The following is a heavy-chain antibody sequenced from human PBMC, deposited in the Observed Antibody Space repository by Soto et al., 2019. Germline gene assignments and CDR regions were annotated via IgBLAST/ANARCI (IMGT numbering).Heavy chain of an antibody. CDR2: IYYSGST. CDR1: GGSISHYY. V-gene: IGHV4-59*01. D-gene: IGHD1-20*01. Sequence: LSLTCTVSGGSISHYYWSWIRQFPGKGLEWIGYIYYSGSTNYNPSLKSRVTISIDTSRSQLSLKLSSVTAADTAVYYCARDEGITGTLVNWGQGTLVTVSS. J-gene: IGHJ4*02. CDR3: ARDEGITGTLVN.